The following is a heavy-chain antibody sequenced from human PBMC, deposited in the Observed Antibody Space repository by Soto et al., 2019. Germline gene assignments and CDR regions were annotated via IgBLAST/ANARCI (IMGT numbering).Heavy chain of an antibody. CDR3: AKGNGGYYYEY. D-gene: IGHD3-22*01. V-gene: IGHV3-23*01. CDR2: INTGGAT. Sequence: EVQLLESGGGLVQPGGSLRLSCAASGFTFSSFSMTWVRQAPGKGLEWVSTINTGGATYYADSVKGRFTISRDNSKNTVYLQMNSLRADDTATYYCAKGNGGYYYEYWGQGTLVTVSS. J-gene: IGHJ4*02. CDR1: GFTFSSFS.